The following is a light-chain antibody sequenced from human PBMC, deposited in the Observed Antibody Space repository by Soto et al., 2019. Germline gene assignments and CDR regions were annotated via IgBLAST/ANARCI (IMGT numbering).Light chain of an antibody. Sequence: QSVLTQPPSVSGAPGQSVTISCTGSSSSIGAGYDVHWYQQFPGAAPKLLISGNTNRPSGVPDRFSGSKSGTSASLAITGLQAEDEADYYCQSFDSSLSAVVFGGGTKVTVL. CDR3: QSFDSSLSAVV. V-gene: IGLV1-40*01. J-gene: IGLJ2*01. CDR1: SSSIGAGYD. CDR2: GNT.